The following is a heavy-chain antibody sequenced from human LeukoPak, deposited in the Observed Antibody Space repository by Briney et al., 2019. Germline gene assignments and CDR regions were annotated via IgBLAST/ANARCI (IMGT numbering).Heavy chain of an antibody. D-gene: IGHD6-13*01. V-gene: IGHV4-34*01. CDR2: INHSGST. CDR1: GGSFSGYY. J-gene: IGHJ4*02. Sequence: SETLSLTCAVYGGSFSGYYWSWIRQPPGKGLEWIGEINHSGSTNYNPSLKSRVTISVDTSKNQFSLKLSSVTAADTAVYYCARGRRRPAAAGTIINYWGQGTLVTVSS. CDR3: ARGRRRPAAAGTIINY.